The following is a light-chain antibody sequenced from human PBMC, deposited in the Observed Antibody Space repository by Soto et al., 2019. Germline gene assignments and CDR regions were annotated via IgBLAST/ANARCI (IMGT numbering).Light chain of an antibody. CDR3: QQYSSYSAWT. CDR2: DAS. J-gene: IGKJ1*01. V-gene: IGKV1-5*01. Sequence: DIQMTQSPSTLSATSGDRVTITFRASQSISSWLAWYQQKPGKAPKLLIYDASSLQSGVPPRFSGSGSGTEFTLTIRSLQPDDIATYYCQQYSSYSAWTFGEGTKVDIK. CDR1: QSISSW.